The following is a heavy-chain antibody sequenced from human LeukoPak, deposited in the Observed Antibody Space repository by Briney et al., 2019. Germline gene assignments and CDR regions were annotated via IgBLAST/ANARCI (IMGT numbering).Heavy chain of an antibody. CDR1: GFTFDDYT. CDR2: ISWDGGST. V-gene: IGHV3-43*01. J-gene: IGHJ4*02. D-gene: IGHD6-13*01. Sequence: PGGSLRLSCAASGFTFDDYTMHWVRQAPGKGLEWVSLISWDGGSTYYADSVKGRFTISRDNSKNSLYLQMNSLRTEDTALYYCAKDFNVIRKPSSWYDYFDYWGQGTLVTVSS. CDR3: AKDFNVIRKPSSWYDYFDY.